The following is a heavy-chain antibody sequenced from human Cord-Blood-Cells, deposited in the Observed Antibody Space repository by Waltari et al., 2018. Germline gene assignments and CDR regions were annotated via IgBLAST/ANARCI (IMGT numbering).Heavy chain of an antibody. Sequence: QVPLLQSGAEVKKPRSSVKVSCKASGDPFSSYANSWVHQATGQGLEWMGGIIPIFVTATDAQKFQGGVTITADESTSTGYMELSSLRSGDTAVYYCARPDIVATITSAFDYWGQGTLVTVSS. CDR3: ARPDIVATITSAFDY. CDR2: IIPIFVTA. V-gene: IGHV1-69*01. CDR1: GDPFSSYA. J-gene: IGHJ4*02. D-gene: IGHD5-12*01.